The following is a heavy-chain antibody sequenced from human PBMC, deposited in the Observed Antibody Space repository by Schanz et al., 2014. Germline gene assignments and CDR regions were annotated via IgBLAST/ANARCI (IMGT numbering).Heavy chain of an antibody. V-gene: IGHV3-11*06. CDR2: ISTTSSYT. D-gene: IGHD6-13*01. Sequence: QVQLVESGGGLVKPGGSLRLSCAASGFTFSDYYMIWIRQAPGKGLEWVSYISTTSSYTNYAASVKGRFTISRDNANNSLFLQMNSLRAEDTAVYYCAKDFVPLVQQLIRSGGAHLDHWGQGTLVTVSS. J-gene: IGHJ4*02. CDR1: GFTFSDYY. CDR3: AKDFVPLVQQLIRSGGAHLDH.